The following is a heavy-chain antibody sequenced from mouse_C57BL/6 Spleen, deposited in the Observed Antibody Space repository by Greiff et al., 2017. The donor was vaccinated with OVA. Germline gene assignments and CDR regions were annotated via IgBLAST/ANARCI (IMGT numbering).Heavy chain of an antibody. Sequence: VQLQQPGAELVRPGSSVKLSCKASGYTFTSYWMHWVKQRPIQGLEWIGNIDPSDSETHYNQKFKDKATLTVDKSSSTAYMQLSSLTSEDSAVYYCARDWDGRDFDYWGQGTTLTVSS. V-gene: IGHV1-52*01. CDR2: IDPSDSET. D-gene: IGHD4-1*01. CDR1: GYTFTSYW. CDR3: ARDWDGRDFDY. J-gene: IGHJ2*01.